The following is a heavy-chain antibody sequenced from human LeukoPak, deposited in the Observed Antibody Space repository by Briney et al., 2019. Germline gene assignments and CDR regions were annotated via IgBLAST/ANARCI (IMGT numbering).Heavy chain of an antibody. D-gene: IGHD6-19*01. J-gene: IGHJ5*02. CDR1: AFTFDDYD. CDR2: ISWNSGSI. CDR3: ARVYSSGWYNWFDP. V-gene: IGHV3-9*01. Sequence: RSLRLSCAASAFTFDDYDMHWGRQAPRKGLEWVSGISWNSGSIGYAESVKGRFTISRDNAKNTLYRQMNSLRAEDTAVYYCARVYSSGWYNWFDPWGQGTLVTVSS.